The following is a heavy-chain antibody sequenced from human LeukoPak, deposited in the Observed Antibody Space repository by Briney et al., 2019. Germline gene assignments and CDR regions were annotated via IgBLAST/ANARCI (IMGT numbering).Heavy chain of an antibody. D-gene: IGHD3-9*01. V-gene: IGHV4-39*07. CDR3: ARTYYDILTGHLRTPNYFDY. Sequence: SETLSLTCTVSGGSISSSSYYWGWIRQPPGKGLEWIGGIYYSGSTYYNPSLKSRVTISVDTSKNQFSLKLSSVTAADTAVYYCARTYYDILTGHLRTPNYFDYWGQGTLVTVSS. J-gene: IGHJ4*02. CDR2: IYYSGST. CDR1: GGSISSSSYY.